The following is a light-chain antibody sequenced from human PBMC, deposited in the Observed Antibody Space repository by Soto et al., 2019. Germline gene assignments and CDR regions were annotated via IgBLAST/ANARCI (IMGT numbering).Light chain of an antibody. CDR1: QDVGPY. Sequence: DIQMTQSPSAMSASLGDRVTITCRPSQDVGPYLAWYQQKPGKAPKRLIFAASNLHSGVPTRFSGSGSVTGCTLTISSLQPEDFATYYCLQHFSTSWTFRQGTKME. CDR2: AAS. CDR3: LQHFSTSWT. J-gene: IGKJ1*01. V-gene: IGKV1-17*03.